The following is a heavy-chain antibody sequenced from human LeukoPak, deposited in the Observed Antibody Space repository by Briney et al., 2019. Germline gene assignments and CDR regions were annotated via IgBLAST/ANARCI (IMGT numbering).Heavy chain of an antibody. D-gene: IGHD6-6*01. CDR2: INSDGSST. J-gene: IGHJ4*02. CDR1: GFNFSSYW. V-gene: IGHV3-74*01. Sequence: GGSLRLSCAASGFNFSSYWMHWVRQAPGKGLAWVSRINSDGSSTIYADSVRGRFSISRDNAKNTLYLQMNSLRAEDTAVYYCARGLSGYASSLGYWGQGTLVTVSA. CDR3: ARGLSGYASSLGY.